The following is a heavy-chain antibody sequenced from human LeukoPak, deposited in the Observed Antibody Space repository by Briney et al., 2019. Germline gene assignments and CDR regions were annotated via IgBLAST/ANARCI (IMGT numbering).Heavy chain of an antibody. CDR1: GFTFSSYG. D-gene: IGHD3-22*01. CDR3: AKDRKSPFDYDSSGYYHLDY. V-gene: IGHV3-30*18. Sequence: PGGSLRLSCAASGFTFSSYGMHWVRQAPGKGLEWVAVISYDGSNKYYADSVKGRFTISRGNSKNTLYLQMNSLRAEDTAVYYCAKDRKSPFDYDSSGYYHLDYWGQGTLVTVSS. J-gene: IGHJ4*02. CDR2: ISYDGSNK.